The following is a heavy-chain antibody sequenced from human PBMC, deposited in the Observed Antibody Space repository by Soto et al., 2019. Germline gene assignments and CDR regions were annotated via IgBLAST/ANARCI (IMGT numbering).Heavy chain of an antibody. Sequence: ASVKVSCKASGYTFTSYDINWVRQATGQGLEWMGWMNPNSGNTGYAQKFQGRVTMTRNTSISTAYMELSSLRSEDTAVYYCARGRLWQILYYFDYWGQGTLVTVSS. J-gene: IGHJ4*02. CDR1: GYTFTSYD. V-gene: IGHV1-8*01. CDR3: ARGRLWQILYYFDY. CDR2: MNPNSGNT. D-gene: IGHD3-16*01.